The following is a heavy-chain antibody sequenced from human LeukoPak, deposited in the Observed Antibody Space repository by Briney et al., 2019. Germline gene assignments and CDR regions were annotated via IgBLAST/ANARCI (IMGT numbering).Heavy chain of an antibody. D-gene: IGHD3-3*01. V-gene: IGHV3-23*01. CDR2: ISGSGGST. CDR1: GFTFDSYG. J-gene: IGHJ4*02. Sequence: GGSLRLSCAASGFTFDSYGMNWVRQAPGKGLEWVSGISGSGGSTYYADSVKGRFTISRDNSKKIPYLQMNSLRAEDTAVYHCAKSGGITIFGLVDYWGQGTLVTVSS. CDR3: AKSGGITIFGLVDY.